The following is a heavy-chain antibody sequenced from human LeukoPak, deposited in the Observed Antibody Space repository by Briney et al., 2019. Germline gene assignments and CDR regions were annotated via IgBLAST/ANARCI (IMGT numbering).Heavy chain of an antibody. CDR2: IYHSGST. J-gene: IGHJ6*03. Sequence: QASQTLSLTCTVSGGSISSGGYYWSWIRQPPGKGLEWIGYIYHSGSTYYNPSLKSRVTISVDRSKNQFSLKLSSVTAADTAVYYCARPLYSSSSWGEEYYYYYMDVWGKGTTVIVSS. CDR1: GGSISSGGYY. V-gene: IGHV4-30-2*01. D-gene: IGHD6-6*01. CDR3: ARPLYSSSSWGEEYYYYYMDV.